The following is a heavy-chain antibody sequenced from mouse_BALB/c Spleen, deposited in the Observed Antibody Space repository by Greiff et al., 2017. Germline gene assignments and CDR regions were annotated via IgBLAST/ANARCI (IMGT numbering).Heavy chain of an antibody. CDR3: ARGELRREGFDY. D-gene: IGHD2-4*01. J-gene: IGHJ2*01. CDR1: GYSITSGYY. Sequence: DVQLQESGPGLVKPSQSLSLTCSVTGYSITSGYYWNWIRQFPGNKLEWMGYISYDGSNNYNPSLKNRITITRDTSKNQFFLKLNSVTTEDTATYYCARGELRREGFDYWGQGTTLTVSS. CDR2: ISYDGSN. V-gene: IGHV3-6*02.